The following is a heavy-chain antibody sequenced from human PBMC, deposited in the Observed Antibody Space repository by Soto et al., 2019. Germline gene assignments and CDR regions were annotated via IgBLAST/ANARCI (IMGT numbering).Heavy chain of an antibody. V-gene: IGHV3-23*01. CDR3: VKETVAAAY. CDR1: GFTFSSYA. D-gene: IGHD2-15*01. CDR2: IDGSGGDT. Sequence: EVQLLESGGDLVQPGGSLRLSCAASGFTFSSYAMGWVRQAPGTGLEWVSVIDGSGGDTSFADSVKGRFTISRDNSKNTQYPHISSLRAEDPGRYYWVKETVAAAYWGQGTLVTVSS. J-gene: IGHJ4*02.